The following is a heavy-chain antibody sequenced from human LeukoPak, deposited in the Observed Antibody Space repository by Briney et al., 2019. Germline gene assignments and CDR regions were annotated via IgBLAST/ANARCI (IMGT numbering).Heavy chain of an antibody. J-gene: IGHJ5*02. CDR1: AYTFTSYA. V-gene: IGHV1-18*01. D-gene: IGHD3-9*01. CDR2: ISASNGNT. Sequence: RASVKVSCKASAYTFTSYAISWVRRAPGQGLEWMGWISASNGNTNYAQKLHGRVTMTTDTSTSTAYMELRSLSSDDTAVYYCARVVTGYYRLDPWGLGTLVTVSS. CDR3: ARVVTGYYRLDP.